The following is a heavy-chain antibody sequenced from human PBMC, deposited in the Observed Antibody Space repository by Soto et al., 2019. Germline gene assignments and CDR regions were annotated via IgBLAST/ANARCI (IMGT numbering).Heavy chain of an antibody. CDR1: GFSLSTSGIC. J-gene: IGHJ4*02. Sequence: SGPTLVNPTQTLTLTCTFSGFSLSTSGICVSWIRQPPGKALEWLALIDWDDDKYYSTSLKTRLTISKDTSKNQVVLTMTNMDPVDTATYYCARTSQWFGELLPYYFDYWGQGTLVTVSS. D-gene: IGHD3-10*01. CDR2: IDWDDDK. CDR3: ARTSQWFGELLPYYFDY. V-gene: IGHV2-70*01.